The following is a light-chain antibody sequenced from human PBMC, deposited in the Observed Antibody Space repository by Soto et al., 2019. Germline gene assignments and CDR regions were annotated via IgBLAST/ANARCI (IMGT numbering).Light chain of an antibody. V-gene: IGKV3-15*01. Sequence: ILITQSPPTPSFSPWRRTTLSFRASQRIRSNLAWYQQKPVQPPRILXNGASTRAHGIDARLSGSGSGTAFTLPISSMQYEDFVASYCQQYNNWTPWTFGQGTKVDIK. CDR3: QQYNNWTPWT. CDR2: GAS. CDR1: QRIRSN. J-gene: IGKJ1*01.